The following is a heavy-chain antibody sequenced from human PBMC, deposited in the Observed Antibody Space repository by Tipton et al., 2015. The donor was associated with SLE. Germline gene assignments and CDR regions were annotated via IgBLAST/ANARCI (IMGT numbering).Heavy chain of an antibody. CDR2: ISGYNSKT. Sequence: QLVQSGPEVKKPGASVKVSCKASAYSFTSYGISWVRQAPGQGLEWMGWISGYNSKTDYAQKLQGRVTLTADTSTSTAYMELRSLRSDDTAVYYCARFSWASSDYFYYMDVWGKGTSVTVSS. J-gene: IGHJ6*03. CDR3: ARFSWASSDYFYYMDV. CDR1: AYSFTSYG. D-gene: IGHD2/OR15-2a*01. V-gene: IGHV1-18*01.